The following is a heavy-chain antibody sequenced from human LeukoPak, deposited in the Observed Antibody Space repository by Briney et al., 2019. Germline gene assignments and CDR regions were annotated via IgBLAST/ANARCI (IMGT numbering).Heavy chain of an antibody. CDR2: INTNTGNP. J-gene: IGHJ6*03. CDR3: ATPASPNYYGSGRYYYYYYMDV. V-gene: IGHV7-4-1*02. Sequence: ASVKVSCKASGYTFTSYAMNWVRQAPGQGLEWMGWINTNTGNPTYAQGFTGRFVFSLDTSVSTAYLQISSLKAEDTAVYYCATPASPNYYGSGRYYYYYYMDVWGKGTTVTVSS. D-gene: IGHD3-10*01. CDR1: GYTFTSYA.